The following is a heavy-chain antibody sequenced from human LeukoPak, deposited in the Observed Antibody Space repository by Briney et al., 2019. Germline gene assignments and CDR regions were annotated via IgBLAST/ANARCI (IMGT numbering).Heavy chain of an antibody. J-gene: IGHJ5*02. D-gene: IGHD3-3*01. CDR1: GGSISSYY. V-gene: IGHV4-59*01. CDR3: ARATYYDFWSGYHNWFDP. CDR2: IYYSGST. Sequence: SETLSLTCTVAGGSISSYYWSWIRQPPGKGLEWIGYIYYSGSTNYNPSLKSRVTISVDTSKNQFSLKLSSVTAADPAVNYCARATYYDFWSGYHNWFDPWGQGTLVTVFS.